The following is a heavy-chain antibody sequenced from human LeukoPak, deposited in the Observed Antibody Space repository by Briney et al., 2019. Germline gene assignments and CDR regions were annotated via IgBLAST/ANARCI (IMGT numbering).Heavy chain of an antibody. J-gene: IGHJ4*02. CDR3: VRSLDY. Sequence: GGSLRLSCAASGFTFSSYSMNWVRQAPGKGLEWVSVITGSGGFTQYADSVKGRFTISRDNSKNTVYLQMNSLRVEDTALYYCVRSLDYWGQGTLVTVSS. CDR1: GFTFSSYS. V-gene: IGHV3-23*01. CDR2: ITGSGGFT.